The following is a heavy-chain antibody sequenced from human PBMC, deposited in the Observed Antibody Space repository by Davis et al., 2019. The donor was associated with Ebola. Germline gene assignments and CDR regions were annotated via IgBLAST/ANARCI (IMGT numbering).Heavy chain of an antibody. CDR2: IYTGDSDT. Sequence: GESLKISCKDSGDSFTSHWIGWVRQMPGKGLEWMGIIYTGDSDTRYSPSFRGQVTISADKSLSTAYLQWNSLKASDTAMYYCARGVTPLGHDHWGQGTLVTVSS. D-gene: IGHD4-23*01. J-gene: IGHJ4*02. CDR1: GDSFTSHW. CDR3: ARGVTPLGHDH. V-gene: IGHV5-51*01.